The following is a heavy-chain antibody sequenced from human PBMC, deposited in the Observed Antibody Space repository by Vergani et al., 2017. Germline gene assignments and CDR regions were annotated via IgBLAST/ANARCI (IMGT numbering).Heavy chain of an antibody. J-gene: IGHJ5*02. Sequence: QVQVVQSGAEVKKSGASVKVSCKTSGYTFSNYYMHWVRQAPGQGLEWMGIINPSGGHTNYAQKFQGRVTMTRDTSTSTVYMELRSLRSDDTAVYYCARGGTSETQEWFDPWGQGTLVTVSS. D-gene: IGHD2-2*01. CDR3: ARGGTSETQEWFDP. CDR2: INPSGGHT. CDR1: GYTFSNYY. V-gene: IGHV1-46*01.